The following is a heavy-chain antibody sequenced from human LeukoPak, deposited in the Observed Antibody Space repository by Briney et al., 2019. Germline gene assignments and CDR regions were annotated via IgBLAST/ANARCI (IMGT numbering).Heavy chain of an antibody. D-gene: IGHD4-17*01. Sequence: GGSLRLSCAASGFTFSSYSMNWVRQAPGKGLEWVSGVSGSGGSTVHADPVKGRFTISRDNSKNTLYLQMNSLRAEDTAVYYCARAFSTTAFDYWGQGTLVTVSS. CDR3: ARAFSTTAFDY. CDR1: GFTFSSYS. V-gene: IGHV3-23*01. CDR2: VSGSGGST. J-gene: IGHJ4*02.